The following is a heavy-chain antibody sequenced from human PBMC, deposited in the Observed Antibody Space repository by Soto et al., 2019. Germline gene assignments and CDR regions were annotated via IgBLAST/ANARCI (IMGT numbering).Heavy chain of an antibody. CDR3: ARDLEGITGTHDAFDI. CDR1: GYTFTGYY. V-gene: IGHV1-2*04. D-gene: IGHD1-7*01. J-gene: IGHJ3*02. CDR2: INPNSGGT. Sequence: ASVTVSCKASGYTFTGYYMHWVRQAPGQGLEWMGWINPNSGGTNYAQKFQGWVTMTRDTSISTAYMELSKLRSDDTAVYYCARDLEGITGTHDAFDIWGQGTMVTVSS.